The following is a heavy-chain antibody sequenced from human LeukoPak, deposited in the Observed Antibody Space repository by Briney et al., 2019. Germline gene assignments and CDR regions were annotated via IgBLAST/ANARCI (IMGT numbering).Heavy chain of an antibody. CDR2: VSWDETSK. J-gene: IGHJ4*02. Sequence: PGGSLRLSCAASGFTFSSYSIHWVRQAPGKGLEWLAVVSWDETSKHYVDSVKGRFTISRDNSKTSIYLQIDSLRPEDTALYYCARDSQSVVVGDLAATYFDSWGQGTLVTVSS. D-gene: IGHD2-21*01. V-gene: IGHV3-30*04. CDR3: ARDSQSVVVGDLAATYFDS. CDR1: GFTFSSYS.